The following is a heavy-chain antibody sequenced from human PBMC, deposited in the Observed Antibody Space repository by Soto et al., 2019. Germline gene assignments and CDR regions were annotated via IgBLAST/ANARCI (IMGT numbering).Heavy chain of an antibody. D-gene: IGHD4-17*01. V-gene: IGHV4-39*01. Sequence: PSETLSLTCTVSGGSISSSSYYWGWIRQPPGKGLEWIGSIYYSGSTYYNPSLKSRVTISVDTSKNQFSLKLSSVTAADTAVYYCARHLGTTVVTLWFDPWGQGTLVTVSS. CDR2: IYYSGST. CDR3: ARHLGTTVVTLWFDP. CDR1: GGSISSSSYY. J-gene: IGHJ5*02.